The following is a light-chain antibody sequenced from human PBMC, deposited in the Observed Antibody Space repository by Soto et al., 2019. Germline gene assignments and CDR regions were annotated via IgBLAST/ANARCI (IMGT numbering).Light chain of an antibody. J-gene: IGKJ1*01. V-gene: IGKV3-20*01. CDR3: QQYGSSPWT. CDR2: GAS. Sequence: GLTQSPGTLSFSPGERATLSCRASQTVRNNYLAWYQQKPGQAPRLLIYGASSRATGIPDRFSGSGSGTDFTLTISRLEPEDFAVYYCQQYGSSPWTFGQGTKVDIK. CDR1: QTVRNNY.